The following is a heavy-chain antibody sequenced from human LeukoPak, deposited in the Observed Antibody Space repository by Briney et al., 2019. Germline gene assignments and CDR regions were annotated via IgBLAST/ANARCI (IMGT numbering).Heavy chain of an antibody. Sequence: GGSLRLSCAASGFTFSSYSMNWVRQAPGKGLEWVSYISSSSSTIYYADSVKGRFTISRDNAKNSLYLQMNSLRAEDTAVYYCAKEVPTVTHLFDPWGQGTLVTVSS. V-gene: IGHV3-48*01. J-gene: IGHJ5*02. CDR1: GFTFSSYS. CDR3: AKEVPTVTHLFDP. D-gene: IGHD4-17*01. CDR2: ISSSSSTI.